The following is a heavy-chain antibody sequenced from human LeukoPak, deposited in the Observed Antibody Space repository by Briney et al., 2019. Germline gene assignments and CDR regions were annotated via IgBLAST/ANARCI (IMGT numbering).Heavy chain of an antibody. Sequence: GGSLRLSCAASGFTFSSSAMSRVRQAPGKGLEWVSAVSGSGGSTNYADSVKGRFTISRDNSMSTLYLQMDSLRAEDTAVYYCAKQLGYCGAGSCYFDYWGQGTLVTVSS. J-gene: IGHJ4*02. CDR1: GFTFSSSA. CDR3: AKQLGYCGAGSCYFDY. CDR2: VSGSGGST. V-gene: IGHV3-23*01. D-gene: IGHD2-15*01.